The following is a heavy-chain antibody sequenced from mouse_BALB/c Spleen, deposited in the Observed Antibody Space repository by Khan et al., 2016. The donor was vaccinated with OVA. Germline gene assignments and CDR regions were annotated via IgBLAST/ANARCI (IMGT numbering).Heavy chain of an antibody. CDR1: GFTFSTYA. J-gene: IGHJ3*02. CDR3: ARSPYGNFGY. CDR2: ISSDGDYT. Sequence: EVELVESGGGLVKPGGSLKLSCEVSGFTFSTYAMSWVRQNSEKRLEWVASISSDGDYTSYLDSVKGHFTISRDNAKNTLYLEMSSLRSDDTAMFYCARSPYGNFGYWGQGTLVTVSA. D-gene: IGHD2-1*01. V-gene: IGHV5-9-3*01.